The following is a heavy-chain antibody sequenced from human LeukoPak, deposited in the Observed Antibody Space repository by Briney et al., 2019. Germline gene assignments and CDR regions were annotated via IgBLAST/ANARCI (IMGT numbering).Heavy chain of an antibody. CDR1: GYSISSGYY. V-gene: IGHV4-38-2*02. CDR2: IYHSGST. CDR3: ASGYSYGYESFAFDI. Sequence: SETLSLTCTVSGYSISSGYYWGWIRQPPGEGLEWIGSIYHSGSTYYNPSLKSRVTISVDTSKNQFSLKLSSVTAADTAVYYCASGYSYGYESFAFDIWGQGTMVTVSS. D-gene: IGHD5-18*01. J-gene: IGHJ3*02.